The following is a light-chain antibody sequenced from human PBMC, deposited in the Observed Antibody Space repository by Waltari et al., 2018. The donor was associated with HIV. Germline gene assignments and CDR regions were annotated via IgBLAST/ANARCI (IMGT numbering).Light chain of an antibody. Sequence: DIQMTQSPSSLSASVGDRVTITCRASQGISNYLAWYQQKPGQVPNLLIYCASTLHSGVPYRFSGSGSGTDFTLTITSLQPEDVATYYCQHHYTFPRTFGQGTRVEIK. CDR3: QHHYTFPRT. CDR1: QGISNY. CDR2: CAS. V-gene: IGKV1-27*01. J-gene: IGKJ1*01.